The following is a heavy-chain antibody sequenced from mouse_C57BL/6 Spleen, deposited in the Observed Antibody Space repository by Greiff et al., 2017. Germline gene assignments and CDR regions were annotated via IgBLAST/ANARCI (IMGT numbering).Heavy chain of an antibody. CDR1: GYTFTSYW. Sequence: QVQLKQPGAELVRPGSSVKLSCKASGYTFTSYWMHWVKQRPIQGLEWIGNIDPSDSETHYNQKFKDKATLTVDKSSSTAYMQLSSLTSEDSAVYYCARRGLTTVGYFDVWGTGTTVTVSS. CDR2: IDPSDSET. J-gene: IGHJ1*03. V-gene: IGHV1-52*01. CDR3: ARRGLTTVGYFDV. D-gene: IGHD1-1*01.